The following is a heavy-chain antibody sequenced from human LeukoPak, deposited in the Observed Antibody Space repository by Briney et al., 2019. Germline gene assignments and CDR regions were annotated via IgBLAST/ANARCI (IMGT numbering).Heavy chain of an antibody. CDR2: MSSDSSSI. V-gene: IGHV3-48*04. D-gene: IGHD5-12*01. CDR3: ARGEVATTYYYGMDV. J-gene: IGHJ6*02. Sequence: GGSLRLSCVASGFTFRSYAMNWVRQAPGKGLEWVSYMSSDSSSINYADSVKGRFTISRDNAKNSLFLQIDSPRADDTAVYYCARGEVATTYYYGMDVWGQGTTVTVSS. CDR1: GFTFRSYA.